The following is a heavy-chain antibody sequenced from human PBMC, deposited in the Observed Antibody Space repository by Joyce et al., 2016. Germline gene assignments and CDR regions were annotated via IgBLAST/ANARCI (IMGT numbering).Heavy chain of an antibody. CDR1: GFIFNNYD. J-gene: IGHJ3*01. CDR2: IWHDGTDT. CDR3: ARELTSGSDAFDV. V-gene: IGHV3-33*01. D-gene: IGHD6-25*01. Sequence: QVQLVESGGGVVQPGRSLRLSCATSGFIFNNYDMHWGRQAPGKGLGWVAVIWHDGTDTYYADSVKCRFAISRDNSKDTVHLQMSNLTVEDTAVYYCARELTSGSDAFDVWGHGTMVTVSS.